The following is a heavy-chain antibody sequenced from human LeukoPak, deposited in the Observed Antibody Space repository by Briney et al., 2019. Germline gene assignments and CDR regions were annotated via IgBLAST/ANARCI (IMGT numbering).Heavy chain of an antibody. J-gene: IGHJ5*02. Sequence: SDPLSLTCTVSGYSISSGYYWGWIRQPPGKGLEWIGSIYHSGSTYYNPSLKSRVTISVDTSKNQFSLKLSSVTAADTAVYYCARDPSLPVDPWGQGTLVTVSS. CDR2: IYHSGST. V-gene: IGHV4-38-2*02. CDR3: ARDPSLPVDP. CDR1: GYSISSGYY.